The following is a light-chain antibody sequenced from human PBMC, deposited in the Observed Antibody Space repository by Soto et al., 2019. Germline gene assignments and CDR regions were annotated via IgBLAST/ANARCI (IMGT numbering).Light chain of an antibody. Sequence: DIQMTQSPSSLSASVGDRVTITCQASQDISNYLNWYQQKPGKAPKLLIYDASNLETGVPSRFXESGSGTDFTFTISSLQPEDIATYYCQQYDNLLPLTFGGGAKVEIK. V-gene: IGKV1-33*01. CDR2: DAS. J-gene: IGKJ4*01. CDR1: QDISNY. CDR3: QQYDNLLPLT.